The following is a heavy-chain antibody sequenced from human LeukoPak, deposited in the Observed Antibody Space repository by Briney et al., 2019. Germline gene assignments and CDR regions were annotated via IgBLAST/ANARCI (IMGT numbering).Heavy chain of an antibody. D-gene: IGHD3-22*01. V-gene: IGHV4-39*07. Sequence: PSETLSLTCTVSGGSISSSNYYWGWIRQPPGKGLEWIGSIYYSGSTYYNPSLKSRVTISVDTSKNQFSLKLSSVTAADTAVYYCARVDPLGGYYDSSGYLDYWGQGTLVTVSS. CDR2: IYYSGST. J-gene: IGHJ4*02. CDR1: GGSISSSNYY. CDR3: ARVDPLGGYYDSSGYLDY.